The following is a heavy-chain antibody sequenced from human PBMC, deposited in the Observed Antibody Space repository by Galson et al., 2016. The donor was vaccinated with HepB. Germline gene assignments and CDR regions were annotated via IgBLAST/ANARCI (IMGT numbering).Heavy chain of an antibody. CDR3: ARAGATVTTHYYYLDS. D-gene: IGHD4-17*01. V-gene: IGHV4-38-2*01. Sequence: ETLSLTCAVSGYSISSGYSWGWIRQSPGKGLEWIASFYRSETTYYAPSLKSRVTISVDTSKNQFSLKLSSVTAADTVVYYCARAGATVTTHYYYLDSWGQGTLVTVSP. CDR2: FYRSETT. J-gene: IGHJ4*02. CDR1: GYSISSGYS.